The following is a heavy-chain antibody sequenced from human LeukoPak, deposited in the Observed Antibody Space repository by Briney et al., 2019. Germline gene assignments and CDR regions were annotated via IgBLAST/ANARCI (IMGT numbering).Heavy chain of an antibody. D-gene: IGHD4-17*01. J-gene: IGHJ4*02. Sequence: GGSLRLSCAASGFTFDDYAMHWVRQAPGKGLEWVSGISWNSGSIGYADSVKGRFTISRDSAKNSLYLQMNSLRAEDTALYYCAKDKGPYGDYYFDYWGQGTLVTVSS. V-gene: IGHV3-9*01. CDR3: AKDKGPYGDYYFDY. CDR1: GFTFDDYA. CDR2: ISWNSGSI.